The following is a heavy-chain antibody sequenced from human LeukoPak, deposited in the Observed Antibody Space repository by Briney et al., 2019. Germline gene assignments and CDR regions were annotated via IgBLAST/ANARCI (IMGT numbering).Heavy chain of an antibody. CDR2: IYISGST. D-gene: IGHD3-10*01. Sequence: SETLSLTCTVSGGSISSYYWSWIRQPAGKGLEWIGRIYISGSTNYNPSLKSRVTMSVDTSKNQFSLKLSSVTAADTAVYYCARGDMVRGIRLQYHFDYWGQGTLVTVSS. J-gene: IGHJ4*02. V-gene: IGHV4-4*07. CDR1: GGSISSYY. CDR3: ARGDMVRGIRLQYHFDY.